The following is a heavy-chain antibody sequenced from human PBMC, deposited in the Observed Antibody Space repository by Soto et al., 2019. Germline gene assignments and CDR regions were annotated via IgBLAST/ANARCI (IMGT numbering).Heavy chain of an antibody. CDR2: INPKSGGT. CDR1: GYSFTDYH. D-gene: IGHD3-16*02. J-gene: IGHJ6*02. CDR3: ARGDSTDRYSGVCSSSYNQDLDV. Sequence: ASVKVSCKASGYSFTDYHMRWVRQAPGQGLEWLGRINPKSGGTSTAQKFQGWVTMTTDTSISTASMELTRLTSDDTAIYYCARGDSTDRYSGVCSSSYNQDLDVWG. V-gene: IGHV1-2*04.